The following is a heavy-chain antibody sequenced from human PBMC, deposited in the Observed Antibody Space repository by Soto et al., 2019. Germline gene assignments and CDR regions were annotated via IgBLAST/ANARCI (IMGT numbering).Heavy chain of an antibody. CDR1: GFTFSSYS. CDR3: ARDQGWGGSYIDY. V-gene: IGHV3-48*02. Sequence: EVQLVESGGGLVQPGGSLRLSCAASGFTFSSYSMNWVRQAPGKGLEWVSYISSSSSTIYYADSVKGRFTISRDNAKNSLDLQMNSLRDEDTAVYYCARDQGWGGSYIDYWGQGTLVTVSS. D-gene: IGHD1-26*01. J-gene: IGHJ4*02. CDR2: ISSSSSTI.